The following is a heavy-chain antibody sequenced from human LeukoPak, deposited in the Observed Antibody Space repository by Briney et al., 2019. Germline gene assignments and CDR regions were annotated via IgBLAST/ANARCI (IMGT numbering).Heavy chain of an antibody. Sequence: SETLSLTCTVSGYSITSGYYWGWIRQPPGKGLEWIGSIYYSGSTNYNPSLKSRVTISVDTSKNQFSLKLSSVTAADTAVYYCARETSQKGAHYMDVWGKGTTVTISS. J-gene: IGHJ6*03. CDR2: IYYSGST. CDR3: ARETSQKGAHYMDV. V-gene: IGHV4-38-2*02. CDR1: GYSITSGYY. D-gene: IGHD3-16*01.